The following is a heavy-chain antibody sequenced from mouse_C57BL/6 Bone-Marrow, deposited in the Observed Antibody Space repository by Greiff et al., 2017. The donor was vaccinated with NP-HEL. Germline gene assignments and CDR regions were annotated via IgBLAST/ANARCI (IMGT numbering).Heavy chain of an antibody. Sequence: QVQLKQPGAELVRPGSSVKLSCKASGYTFTSYWMHWVKQRPIQGLEWIGNIDPSDSETHYNQKFKDKATLTVDKSSSTAYMQLSSLTSEDSAVYYCAREDYDVLYAMDYWGQGTSVTVSS. CDR2: IDPSDSET. CDR3: AREDYDVLYAMDY. D-gene: IGHD2-4*01. V-gene: IGHV1-52*01. J-gene: IGHJ4*01. CDR1: GYTFTSYW.